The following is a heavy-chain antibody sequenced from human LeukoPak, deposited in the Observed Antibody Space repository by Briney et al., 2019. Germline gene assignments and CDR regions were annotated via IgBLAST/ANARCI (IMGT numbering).Heavy chain of an antibody. CDR1: GFTFSSYG. J-gene: IGHJ6*03. CDR2: ISGSGGST. CDR3: AKEALLWFGELTYYYYYMDV. V-gene: IGHV3-23*01. D-gene: IGHD3-10*01. Sequence: PGESLRLAWAAAGFTFSSYGMSWVRQAPGKGLEWVSAISGSGGSTYYADSVKGRFTISRDNSKNTLYLQMNSLRAEDTAVYYCAKEALLWFGELTYYYYYMDVWGKGTTVTISS.